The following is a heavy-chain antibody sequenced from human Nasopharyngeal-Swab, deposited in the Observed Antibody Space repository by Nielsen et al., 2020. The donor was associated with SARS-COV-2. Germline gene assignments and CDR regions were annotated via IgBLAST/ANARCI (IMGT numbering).Heavy chain of an antibody. Sequence: GESLKISCAASGFSFSGCSMNWVRQAPGKGLEWVSCISSGSRTIYYADSVKGRFTISRDNAKNSLYLQMNSLRDEDTAVYYCAGGSGSYGGAYQYYYAMDVWGQGTTVTVSS. CDR3: AGGSGSYGGAYQYYYAMDV. CDR1: GFSFSGCS. CDR2: ISSGSRTI. D-gene: IGHD6-19*01. J-gene: IGHJ6*02. V-gene: IGHV3-48*02.